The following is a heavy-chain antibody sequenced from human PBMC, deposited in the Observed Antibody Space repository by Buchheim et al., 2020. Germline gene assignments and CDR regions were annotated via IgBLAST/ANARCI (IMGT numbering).Heavy chain of an antibody. V-gene: IGHV4-61*02. Sequence: QVQLQESGPGLVKPSQTLSLTCTVSGGSISSGSYYWSWIRQPAGKGLEWIGRIYTSGSTNYNPSLKSRVTISVDTSKNQFSLKLSSVTAADTAVYYCAREKQYYDFWSGYPNADAFDIWGQGT. J-gene: IGHJ3*02. D-gene: IGHD3-3*01. CDR2: IYTSGST. CDR1: GGSISSGSYY. CDR3: AREKQYYDFWSGYPNADAFDI.